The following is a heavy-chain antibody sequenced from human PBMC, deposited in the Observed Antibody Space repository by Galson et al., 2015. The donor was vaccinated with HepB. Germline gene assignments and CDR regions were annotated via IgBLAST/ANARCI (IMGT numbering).Heavy chain of an antibody. CDR3: ARHSTAAGTKWFDP. D-gene: IGHD6-13*01. V-gene: IGHV4-39*01. CDR1: GGSISSSAYS. J-gene: IGHJ5*02. Sequence: ETLSLTCTVSGGSISSSAYSWGWIRQPPGKGLEWIGSVYYSGSAYYNPSLKSRVTIPADTSKNQFSLKLSSVTAADTAVYYCARHSTAAGTKWFDPWGQGTLVTVSS. CDR2: VYYSGSA.